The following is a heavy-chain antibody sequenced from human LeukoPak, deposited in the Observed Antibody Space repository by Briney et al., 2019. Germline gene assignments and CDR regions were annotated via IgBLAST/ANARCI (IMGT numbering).Heavy chain of an antibody. V-gene: IGHV1-69*05. Sequence: GASVKVSCKASGGTFSSYAISWVRQAPGQGLEWMGGIIPILGTANYAQKFQGRVTITTDESTSTAYMELSSLRSEDTAVYYCARAGSYYDSSPAAFDIWGQGTMVTVSS. CDR3: ARAGSYYDSSPAAFDI. D-gene: IGHD3-22*01. CDR1: GGTFSSYA. J-gene: IGHJ3*02. CDR2: IIPILGTA.